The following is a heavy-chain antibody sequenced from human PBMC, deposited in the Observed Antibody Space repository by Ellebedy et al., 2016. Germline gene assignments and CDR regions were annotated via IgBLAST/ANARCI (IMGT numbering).Heavy chain of an antibody. CDR1: GFTFSNAW. J-gene: IGHJ4*02. Sequence: GGSLRLSXAASGFTFSNAWMSWVRQAPGKGLEWVGRIKSKAKGETPDYAAPVKGRFTISRDYSKNTLYLQMNSLKTEDTAVYYCTTAYGSGSYRMGYWGPGTLVTVSS. CDR2: IKSKAKGETP. V-gene: IGHV3-15*01. CDR3: TTAYGSGSYRMGY. D-gene: IGHD3-10*01.